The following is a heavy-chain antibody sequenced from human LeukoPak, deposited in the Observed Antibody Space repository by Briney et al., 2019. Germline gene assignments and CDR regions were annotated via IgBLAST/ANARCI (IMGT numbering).Heavy chain of an antibody. CDR2: IKSEPDGGTT. J-gene: IGHJ4*02. CDR3: TTDDRGYSYAPRY. Sequence: GGSLRLSCAGSGFTFSNAWMSWVRQAPGKGLEWVGRIKSEPDGGTTDYAAPVKGKFTTSRDDSKNTLYLQMNSLRAEDTALYYCTTDDRGYSYAPRYWGQGTLVTVSS. D-gene: IGHD5-18*01. CDR1: GFTFSNAW. V-gene: IGHV3-15*01.